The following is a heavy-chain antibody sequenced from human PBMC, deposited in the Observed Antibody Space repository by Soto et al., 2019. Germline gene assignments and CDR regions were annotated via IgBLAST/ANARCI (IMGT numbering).Heavy chain of an antibody. J-gene: IGHJ4*02. D-gene: IGHD2-2*01. Sequence: QVQLVQSGAEVKKPGSSVKVSCKASGGTFRSYDIIWVRQAPGQGLEWMGGITPIYGSARYAQKFQGRVTITADESTSTAYMEVSSLKSEDTAVYYCARESPFSTTSYSYWGQGTLVNVSS. CDR2: ITPIYGSA. CDR3: ARESPFSTTSYSY. V-gene: IGHV1-69*12. CDR1: GGTFRSYD.